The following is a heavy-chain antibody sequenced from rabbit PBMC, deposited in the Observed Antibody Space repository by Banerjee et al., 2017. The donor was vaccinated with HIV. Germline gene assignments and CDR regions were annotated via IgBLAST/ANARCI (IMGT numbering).Heavy chain of an antibody. J-gene: IGHJ3*01. V-gene: IGHV1S40*01. D-gene: IGHD2-1*01. CDR1: GFDLSAYY. CDR3: ARGSIRDAYAL. Sequence: QSLEESGGDLVKPEGSLTLTCKASGFDLSAYYMCWVRQAPGKGLEWIACIAADSSGITYYASWAKGRFTISKTSSTTVTLQMTSLTAADTATYFCARGSIRDAYALWGQGTLVTVS. CDR2: IAADSSGIT.